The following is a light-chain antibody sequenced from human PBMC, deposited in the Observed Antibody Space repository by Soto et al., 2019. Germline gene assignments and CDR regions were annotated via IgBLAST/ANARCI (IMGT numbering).Light chain of an antibody. V-gene: IGLV1-40*01. CDR1: SSNIGAGYN. Sequence: QPVLTQPPSVSGAPGQRVTISCTGSSSNIGAGYNVHWYQQLPGTAPKLLIYGNSNRHSGVPDRFSGSKSGTSASLAITGLQAEDEADYYCQSYDSSLSGSVFGGGTKLTVL. J-gene: IGLJ3*02. CDR2: GNS. CDR3: QSYDSSLSGSV.